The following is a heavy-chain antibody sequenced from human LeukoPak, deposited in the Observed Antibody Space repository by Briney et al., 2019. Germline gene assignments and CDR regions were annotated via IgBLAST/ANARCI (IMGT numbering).Heavy chain of an antibody. J-gene: IGHJ4*02. Sequence: PGGSLRLSCAASGFTFSSYGMHWVRQAPGKGLERVAFIRYGGSNKYYADSVKGRFTISRDNSKNTLYLQMNSLRAEDTAVYYCAKDSTGGSRGYYFDYWGQGTLVTVSS. CDR1: GFTFSSYG. V-gene: IGHV3-30*02. CDR2: IRYGGSNK. CDR3: AKDSTGGSRGYYFDY. D-gene: IGHD2-15*01.